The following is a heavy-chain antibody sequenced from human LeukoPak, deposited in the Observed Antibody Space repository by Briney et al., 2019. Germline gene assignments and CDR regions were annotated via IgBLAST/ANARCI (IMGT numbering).Heavy chain of an antibody. J-gene: IGHJ6*03. Sequence: ASVKVSCKASGYTFTGYYMHWVRQAPGQGLEWMGWINPNSGGTNYAQKVQGRVTMTRDTSISTAYMELSRLRSDDTAVYYCASFSSSRTFSYYYMDVWGKGTTVTVSS. CDR2: INPNSGGT. CDR1: GYTFTGYY. V-gene: IGHV1-2*02. D-gene: IGHD6-13*01. CDR3: ASFSSSRTFSYYYMDV.